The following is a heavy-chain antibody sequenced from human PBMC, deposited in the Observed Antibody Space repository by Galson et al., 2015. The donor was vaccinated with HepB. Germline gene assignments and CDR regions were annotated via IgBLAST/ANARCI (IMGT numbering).Heavy chain of an antibody. CDR1: GFTFSSYA. CDR3: AKDWSGERFFGY. CDR2: ISGSGGST. Sequence: SLRLSCAASGFTFSSYAMSWVRQAPGKGLEWVSAISGSGGSTYYADSVKGRFTISRDNSKNTLYLQMNSLRAEDTAVYYCAKDWSGERFFGYWGQGTLVTVSP. V-gene: IGHV3-23*01. J-gene: IGHJ4*02. D-gene: IGHD3-3*01.